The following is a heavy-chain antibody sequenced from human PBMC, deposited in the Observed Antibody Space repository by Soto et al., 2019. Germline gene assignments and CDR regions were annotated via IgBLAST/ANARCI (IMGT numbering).Heavy chain of an antibody. CDR1: GFTFDDFG. V-gene: IGHV3-30*18. Sequence: QVQLVESGGGVVQPGTSLKLSCAASGFTFDDFGFHWVRQAPGKGLEWVATLSYDGSHEYYADSVKGRFTISRDNSKITLYLQMNSLKIEDTAMYYGAKEMFPRTVLDSSSPWGDYWGQGTLVTVSS. CDR3: AKEMFPRTVLDSSSPWGDY. D-gene: IGHD3-22*01. J-gene: IGHJ4*02. CDR2: LSYDGSHE.